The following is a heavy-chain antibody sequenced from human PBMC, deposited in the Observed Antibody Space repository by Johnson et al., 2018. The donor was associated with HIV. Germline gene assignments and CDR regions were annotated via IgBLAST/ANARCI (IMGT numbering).Heavy chain of an antibody. Sequence: VHLVESGGGVVQPGRSLRLSCAASGFTFGSYAMHWVRQAPGKGLEWVSGINWNGGSTGYTDSVKGRFTISRDNAKNSLYLQMNSLRVEDTALYYCARLMAARTLDDAFDLWGQGTMVTVSS. CDR1: GFTFGSYA. J-gene: IGHJ3*01. V-gene: IGHV3-20*04. CDR2: INWNGGST. D-gene: IGHD6-13*01. CDR3: ARLMAARTLDDAFDL.